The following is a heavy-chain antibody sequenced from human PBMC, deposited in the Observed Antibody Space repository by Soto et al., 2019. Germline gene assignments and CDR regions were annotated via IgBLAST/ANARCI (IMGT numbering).Heavy chain of an antibody. CDR1: VFSLSNARMG. J-gene: IGHJ4*02. V-gene: IGHV2-26*01. Sequence: QVTLKESGPVLVKSTETLTLTCTVSVFSLSNARMGVSCIRQPPGKAREWLAHIFSNDERSYTTSPKSRPTISTDSSNSQVVLTMTNMDPVETDTYDCERTRRYDRIDCWGQGTMVTVSS. CDR3: ERTRRYDRIDC. D-gene: IGHD5-12*01. CDR2: IFSNDER.